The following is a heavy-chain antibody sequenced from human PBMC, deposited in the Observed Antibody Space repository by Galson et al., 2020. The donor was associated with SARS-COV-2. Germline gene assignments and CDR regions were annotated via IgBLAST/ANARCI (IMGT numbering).Heavy chain of an antibody. CDR2: IYYSGST. D-gene: IGHD5-12*01. CDR1: GGSISSYY. J-gene: IGHJ4*02. V-gene: IGHV4-59*01. CDR3: AREGRPRDGYNFGLDY. Sequence: SETLSLTCTVSGGSISSYYWSWIRQPPGKGLEWIGYIYYSGSTNYNPSLKSRVTISVDTSKNQFSLKLSSVTAADTAVYYCAREGRPRDGYNFGLDYWGQGTLVTVSS.